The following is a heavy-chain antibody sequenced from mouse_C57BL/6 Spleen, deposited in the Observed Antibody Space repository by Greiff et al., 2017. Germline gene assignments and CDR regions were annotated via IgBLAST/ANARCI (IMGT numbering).Heavy chain of an antibody. D-gene: IGHD2-4*01. V-gene: IGHV5-4*01. CDR3: AREGIYYDYDVGAMDY. CDR2: ISDGGSYT. J-gene: IGHJ4*01. Sequence: DVKLVESGGGLVKPGGSLKLSCAASGFTFSSYAMSWVRQTPEKRLEWVATISDGGSYTYYPDNVKGRFTISRDNAKNNLYLQMSHLKSEDTAMYYCAREGIYYDYDVGAMDYWGQGTSVTVSS. CDR1: GFTFSSYA.